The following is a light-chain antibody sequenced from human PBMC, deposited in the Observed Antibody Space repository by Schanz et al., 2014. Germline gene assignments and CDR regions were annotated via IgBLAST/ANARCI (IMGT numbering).Light chain of an antibody. V-gene: IGKV3-15*01. CDR3: QHYHSWPYT. J-gene: IGKJ2*01. Sequence: EIVMTQSPATLSVSPGERATLSCRASQSVNSNLAWYQQKPGLPPRLLIYGASTRATDIPAKFSGSGSGTEFTLTISSLQPEDLAVYYCQHYHSWPYTFGQGSKLDIK. CDR1: QSVNSN. CDR2: GAS.